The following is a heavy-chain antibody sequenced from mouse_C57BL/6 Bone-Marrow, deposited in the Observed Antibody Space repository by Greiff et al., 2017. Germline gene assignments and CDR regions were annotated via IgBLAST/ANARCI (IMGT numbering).Heavy chain of an antibody. D-gene: IGHD1-1*01. CDR2: IYPRSGNT. CDR3: ASPYGSSHPH. CDR1: GYTFTSYG. Sequence: QVQLQQSGAELARPGASVKLSCKASGYTFTSYGISWVKQRTGQGLEWIGEIYPRSGNTYYNEKFKGKATLTADTPSSTAYMELRSLSSEDSAVYFCASPYGSSHPHGGQGTSVTVSS. V-gene: IGHV1-81*01. J-gene: IGHJ4*01.